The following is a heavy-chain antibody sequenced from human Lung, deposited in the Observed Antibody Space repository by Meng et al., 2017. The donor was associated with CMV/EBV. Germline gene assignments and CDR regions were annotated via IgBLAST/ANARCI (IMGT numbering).Heavy chain of an antibody. V-gene: IGHV4-31*03. CDR1: GGSIGSGGYY. CDR3: AREAGRDGYATPKFDY. Sequence: QLQGSGPGLAKPSQSLSLTVTVPGGSIGSGGYYWSWIRQHPGKGLEWIGYIYYTGSTFYNPSLKSRVTISVDTSKNQFSLKLIPATAADTAVYYCAREAGRDGYATPKFDYWGQGTLVTVSS. J-gene: IGHJ4*02. D-gene: IGHD5-24*01. CDR2: IYYTGST.